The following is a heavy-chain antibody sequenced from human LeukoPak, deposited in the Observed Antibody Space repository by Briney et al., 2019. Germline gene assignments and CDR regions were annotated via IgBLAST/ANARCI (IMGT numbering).Heavy chain of an antibody. J-gene: IGHJ6*03. CDR1: GGTFSSYA. V-gene: IGHV1-69*05. CDR2: IIPIFGTA. Sequence: ASVKVSCKASGGTFSSYAISWVRQAPGQGLEWMGRIIPIFGTANYAQKFQGRVTITTDESTSTAYMELSSLRSEDTAVYYCATSDFWSGYYTGGFSDYYYYIDVWGKGTTVTVSS. CDR3: ATSDFWSGYYTGGFSDYYYYIDV. D-gene: IGHD3-3*01.